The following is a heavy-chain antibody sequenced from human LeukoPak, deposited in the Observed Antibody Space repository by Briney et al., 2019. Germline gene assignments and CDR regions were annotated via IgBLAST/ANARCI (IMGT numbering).Heavy chain of an antibody. CDR2: IYSGGST. Sequence: GGSLRLSCAASGFTVSSNYMSWVRQAPGKGLEWVSVIYSGGSTYYADSVKGRFTISRDNSKNTLYLQMNSLRAEDTAVYYCAKGVGGSANYYYMDVWGKGTTVTVSS. J-gene: IGHJ6*03. V-gene: IGHV3-53*05. D-gene: IGHD3-10*01. CDR3: AKGVGGSANYYYMDV. CDR1: GFTVSSNY.